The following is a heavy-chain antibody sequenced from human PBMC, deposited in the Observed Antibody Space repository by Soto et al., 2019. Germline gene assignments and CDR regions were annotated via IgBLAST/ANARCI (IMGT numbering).Heavy chain of an antibody. CDR2: FTRSGNT. CDR1: GFTFSHYA. D-gene: IGHD3-10*01. J-gene: IGHJ4*02. Sequence: GGSLRLSCAASGFTFSHYAMSWVRQAPGKGLEWVSTFTRSGNTYYADSVKGRFTISRDNSKNTLYLQMDSLRAGDTAVYYRAREFAPGSTNYDYWGLGTLVTV. V-gene: IGHV3-23*01. CDR3: AREFAPGSTNYDY.